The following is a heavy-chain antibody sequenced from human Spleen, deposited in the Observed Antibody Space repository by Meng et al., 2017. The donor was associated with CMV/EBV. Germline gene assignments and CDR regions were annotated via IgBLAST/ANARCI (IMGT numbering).Heavy chain of an antibody. D-gene: IGHD6-25*01. J-gene: IGHJ6*02. Sequence: SETLSLTCTVSGGSISSSSYYWGWIRQPPGKGLEWIGSIYYSGSTYYNPSLKSRVTISVDTSKNQFSLKLSSVTAADTAVYYCAQIAAKPSYYYYYGMDVWGQGTTVTVSS. CDR2: IYYSGST. V-gene: IGHV4-39*07. CDR1: GGSISSSSYY. CDR3: AQIAAKPSYYYYYGMDV.